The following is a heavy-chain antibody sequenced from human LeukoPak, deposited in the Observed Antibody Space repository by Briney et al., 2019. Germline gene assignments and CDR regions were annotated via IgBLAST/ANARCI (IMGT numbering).Heavy chain of an antibody. CDR3: ARGFYSGSQYYFDY. D-gene: IGHD1-26*01. CDR1: GGSISSYY. J-gene: IGHJ4*02. Sequence: SETLSLTCTVSGGSISSYYWSWIRQPPGKGLEWIGYIYYSGSTNYNPSLKSRVTISVDTSKNQFSLKLSSVTAAGTAVYYCARGFYSGSQYYFDYWGQGTLVTVSS. V-gene: IGHV4-59*01. CDR2: IYYSGST.